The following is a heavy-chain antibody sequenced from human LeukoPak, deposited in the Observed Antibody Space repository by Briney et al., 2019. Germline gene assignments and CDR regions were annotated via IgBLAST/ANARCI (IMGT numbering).Heavy chain of an antibody. CDR3: ARDRDYYDSSGIPEYYFDY. V-gene: IGHV1-69*05. CDR2: IIPIFGTA. D-gene: IGHD3-22*01. J-gene: IGHJ4*02. Sequence: SVKVSXKASGYTFTSYGISWVRQAPGQGLEWIGGIIPIFGTANYAQKFQGRVTITTDESTSTAYMELSSLRSEDTAVYYCARDRDYYDSSGIPEYYFDYWGQGTLVTVSS. CDR1: GYTFTSYG.